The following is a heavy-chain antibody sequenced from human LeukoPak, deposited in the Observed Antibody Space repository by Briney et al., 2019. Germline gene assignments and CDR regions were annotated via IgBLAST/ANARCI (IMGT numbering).Heavy chain of an antibody. V-gene: IGHV1-18*01. CDR1: GNTFTNYG. Sequence: VASVRPSCKASGNTFTNYGVNWVRQAPGQRPEWMGWFSPYNGDTEHAPKLKGRVTLTVDTLTSTAYMELRTLISDDTATYYCAIGQGVITWGGADVYDVWGQGTTVIVS. CDR3: AIGQGVITWGGADVYDV. J-gene: IGHJ3*01. D-gene: IGHD3-16*01. CDR2: FSPYNGDT.